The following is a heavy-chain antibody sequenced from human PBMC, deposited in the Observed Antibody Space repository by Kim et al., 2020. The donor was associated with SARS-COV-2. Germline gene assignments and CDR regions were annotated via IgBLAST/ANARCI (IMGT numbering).Heavy chain of an antibody. CDR3: AKDRFEELELRGGGLLDY. D-gene: IGHD1-7*01. Sequence: KSRFTISRDNSKHTLYLQMNSLRAEDTAVYYCAKDRFEELELRGGGLLDYWGQGTLVTVSS. J-gene: IGHJ4*02. V-gene: IGHV3-30*02.